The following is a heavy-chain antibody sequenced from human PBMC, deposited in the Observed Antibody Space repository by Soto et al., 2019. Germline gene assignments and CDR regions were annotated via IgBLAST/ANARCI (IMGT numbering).Heavy chain of an antibody. D-gene: IGHD2-15*01. V-gene: IGHV3-21*01. CDR2: ISSSSSYI. CDR1: GFTFSSYS. CDR3: ARDPRLGVGYCSGGSCYPHY. Sequence: EVQLVESGGGLVKPGGSLRLSCAASGFTFSSYSMNWVRKAPGKGLEWVSSISSSSSYIYYADSVKGRFTISRDNAKNSLYLQMNSLRAEDTAVYYCARDPRLGVGYCSGGSCYPHYWGQGTLVTVSS. J-gene: IGHJ4*02.